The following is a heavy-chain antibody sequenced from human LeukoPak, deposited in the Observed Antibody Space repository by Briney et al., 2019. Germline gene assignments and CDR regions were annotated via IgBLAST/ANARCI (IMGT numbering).Heavy chain of an antibody. Sequence: PGGSLRLSWAASGFTFSNAWMSWVRQAPGKGLKWVGRIESKTDGGTTDYAAPVKGRFTISRDDSKNTLYLQMNSLKTEDTAVYYCTTDTSGDDYWGQGTLVTVSS. D-gene: IGHD7-27*01. CDR2: IESKTDGGTT. V-gene: IGHV3-15*04. CDR3: TTDTSGDDY. J-gene: IGHJ4*02. CDR1: GFTFSNAW.